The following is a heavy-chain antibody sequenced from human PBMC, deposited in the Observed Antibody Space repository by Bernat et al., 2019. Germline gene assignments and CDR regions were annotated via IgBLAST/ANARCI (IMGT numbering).Heavy chain of an antibody. Sequence: QVQLVESGGGVVQPGRSLRLSCAASGFTFSSYAMHWVRQAPGKGLEWVAVISYDGSNKYYADSVKGRFTISRDNSKNTLYLQMNSLRAEDTAVYYFGRDSGVRESDYLDLLGQGT. D-gene: IGHD3-10*01. V-gene: IGHV3-30-3*01. CDR3: GRDSGVRESDYLDL. CDR2: ISYDGSNK. CDR1: GFTFSSYA. J-gene: IGHJ4*03.